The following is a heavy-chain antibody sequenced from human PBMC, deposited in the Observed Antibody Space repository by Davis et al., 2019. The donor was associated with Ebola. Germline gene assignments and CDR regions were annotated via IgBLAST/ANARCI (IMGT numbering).Heavy chain of an antibody. Sequence: SETLSLTCAVYGGSFSGYYWSWIRQPPGKGLEWIGAINHSGSTNYNPSLKSRVTISVDTSTNQFSLKLSSVTAADTAVYYCAVVVVTAINYWGQGTLVTVSS. CDR2: INHSGST. V-gene: IGHV4-34*01. CDR1: GGSFSGYY. CDR3: AVVVVTAINY. J-gene: IGHJ4*02. D-gene: IGHD2-21*02.